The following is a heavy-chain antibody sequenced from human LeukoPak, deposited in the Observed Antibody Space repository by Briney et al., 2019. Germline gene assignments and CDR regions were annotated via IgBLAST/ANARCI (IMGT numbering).Heavy chain of an antibody. CDR1: GGTFSSYA. CDR3: ARGVEMATRGDYYYYGMDV. Sequence: AVKVSRKASGGTFSSYAISWVRQAPGQGLEWMGRIISILGIANYAQKFQGRVTITEDKSTSTAYMELSSLRYEDTAVYYCARGVEMATRGDYYYYGMDVWGQGTTVTVSS. J-gene: IGHJ6*02. D-gene: IGHD5-24*01. CDR2: IISILGIA. V-gene: IGHV1-69*04.